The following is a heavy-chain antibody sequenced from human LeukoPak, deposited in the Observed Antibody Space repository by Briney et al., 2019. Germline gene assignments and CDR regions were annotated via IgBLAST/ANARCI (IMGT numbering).Heavy chain of an antibody. CDR3: ARGVDV. V-gene: IGHV3-43*02. J-gene: IGHJ6*02. CDR1: GFTFDNYA. CDR2: ISGDGCST. Sequence: GGSLRLSCAASGFTFDNYAMHWVRQAPGKGLEWVSLISGDGCSTYYADSVKGRFTISRDNAKNSLYLQMNSLRAEDTAVYYCARGVDVWGQGTTVTVS.